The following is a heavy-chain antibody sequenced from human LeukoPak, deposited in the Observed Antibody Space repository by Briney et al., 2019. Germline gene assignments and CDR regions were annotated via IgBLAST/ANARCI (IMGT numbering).Heavy chain of an antibody. V-gene: IGHV4-59*01. Sequence: SETLSLTCTVSGGSISSYYWSWIRQPPGKGLEWIGYIYYSGSTNYNPSLKSRVTISVDTSKNQFSLKLSSVTAADTAVYYCARDFGGMGYGDDDAFDIWGQGTMVTVSS. CDR3: ARDFGGMGYGDDDAFDI. CDR1: GGSISSYY. CDR2: IYYSGST. D-gene: IGHD4-17*01. J-gene: IGHJ3*02.